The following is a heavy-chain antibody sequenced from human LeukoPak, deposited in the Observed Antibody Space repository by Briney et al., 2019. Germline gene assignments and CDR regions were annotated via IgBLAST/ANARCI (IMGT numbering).Heavy chain of an antibody. V-gene: IGHV1-69*13. CDR2: IIPIFGTA. CDR1: GGTFSSYA. Sequence: ASVKVSCKASGGTFSSYAISWVRQAPGQGLGWMGGIIPIFGTANYAQKFQGRVTITADESTSTAYMELSSLRSEDTAVYYCARHPRGQLWNSPFDYWGQGTLVTVSS. J-gene: IGHJ4*02. D-gene: IGHD5-18*01. CDR3: ARHPRGQLWNSPFDY.